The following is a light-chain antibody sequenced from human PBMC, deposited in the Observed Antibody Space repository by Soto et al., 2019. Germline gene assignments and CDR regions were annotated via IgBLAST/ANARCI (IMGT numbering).Light chain of an antibody. CDR2: EVS. CDR3: SSYAGSNNYV. V-gene: IGLV2-8*01. J-gene: IGLJ1*01. Sequence: QSVLTQPPSASGSPGQSVTISCTGTSSDVGGDKYVSWYQQHPGKAPKLMIYEVSKRPSGVPDRFSGSKSGNTASLTVSGLQAEDEADYYCSSYAGSNNYVFGTGTKLTVL. CDR1: SSDVGGDKY.